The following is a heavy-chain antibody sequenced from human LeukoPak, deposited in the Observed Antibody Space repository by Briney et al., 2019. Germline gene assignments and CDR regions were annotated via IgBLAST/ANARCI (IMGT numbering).Heavy chain of an antibody. V-gene: IGHV3-21*01. CDR1: GFTFSTYT. J-gene: IGHJ4*01. Sequence: AGPLRLSCAASGFTFSTYTMKWVRQAPGKGLEWVSSISSTSTTTHHADAAKGRFTISRDNAKNSLYLQMNSLRAEDTAVYYSVRGDVRDYWGHGTLVTVSP. CDR2: ISSTSTTT. CDR3: VRGDVRDY. D-gene: IGHD2-21*01.